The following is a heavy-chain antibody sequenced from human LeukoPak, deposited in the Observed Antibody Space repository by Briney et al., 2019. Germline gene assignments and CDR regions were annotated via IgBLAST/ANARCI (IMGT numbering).Heavy chain of an antibody. CDR2: INPNSGGT. CDR3: ARDSGYCSGGSCYSGYYGMDV. J-gene: IGHJ6*02. Sequence: GASVKVSCKASGYTFTGYYMHWVRQAPGQGLEWMGWINPNSGGTNYAQKFQGWVTMTRDTSISTAYMELSRLRSDDTAVYYCARDSGYCSGGSCYSGYYGMDVWGQGTTVTVSS. D-gene: IGHD2-15*01. V-gene: IGHV1-2*04. CDR1: GYTFTGYY.